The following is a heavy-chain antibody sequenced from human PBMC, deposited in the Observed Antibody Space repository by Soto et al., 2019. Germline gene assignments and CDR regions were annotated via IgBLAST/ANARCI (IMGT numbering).Heavy chain of an antibody. V-gene: IGHV3-48*01. CDR3: ARRVSSTYYYYYYMDV. CDR1: GFTFSSYS. D-gene: IGHD2-2*01. Sequence: EVQLVESGGGLVQPGGSLRLSCAASGFTFSSYSMNWVRQAPGKGLEWVSYISSSSSTIYYADSVKGRFTISRDNAKNSLYLQMNSLRAEDTAVYYCARRVSSTYYYYYYMDVWGKGTTVTVSS. J-gene: IGHJ6*03. CDR2: ISSSSSTI.